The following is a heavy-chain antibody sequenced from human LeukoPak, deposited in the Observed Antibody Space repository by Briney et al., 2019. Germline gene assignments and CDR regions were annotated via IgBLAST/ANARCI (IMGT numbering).Heavy chain of an antibody. D-gene: IGHD5-12*01. CDR2: INHSGNT. V-gene: IGHV4-34*01. CDR1: GGSFSGYY. CDR3: ARLSGHDSDYYYGIDV. Sequence: SETLSLTCAVYGGSFSGYYWSWIRQPPGKGLEWIGQINHSGNTNYSPSLKSRVTISVDTSKKQFSLKLSSVTAADTAVYYCARLSGHDSDYYYGIDVWGQGTTVTLSS. J-gene: IGHJ6*02.